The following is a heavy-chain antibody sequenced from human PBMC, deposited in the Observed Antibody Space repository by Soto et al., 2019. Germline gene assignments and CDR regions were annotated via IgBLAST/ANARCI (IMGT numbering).Heavy chain of an antibody. CDR1: GFTFSSYA. D-gene: IGHD2-15*01. CDR2: ISYDGSNK. Sequence: QVQLVESGGGVVQPGRSLRLSCAASGFTFSSYAMHWVRQAPGKGLEWVAVISYDGSNKYYADSVKGRFTISRDNSKNTLYRQMNSLRSEDTAVYYCARETPIQYCSGGSCYFSPDYYGMDVWGQGTTVTVSS. J-gene: IGHJ6*02. CDR3: ARETPIQYCSGGSCYFSPDYYGMDV. V-gene: IGHV3-30-3*01.